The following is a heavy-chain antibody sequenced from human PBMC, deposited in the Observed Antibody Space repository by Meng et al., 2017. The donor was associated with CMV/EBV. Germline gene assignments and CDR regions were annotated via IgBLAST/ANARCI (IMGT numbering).Heavy chain of an antibody. CDR2: IWYDGSNK. J-gene: IGHJ3*01. CDR3: AKDGGLPGNIEFAFDA. Sequence: GESLKISCAASGFTFGSYGMHWVRQAPGKGLEWVAVIWYDGSNKYYADSVKGRFTISRDNSENILYLQMNTLRPEDTAVYYCAKDGGLPGNIEFAFDAWGRGTLVTVSS. CDR1: GFTFGSYG. D-gene: IGHD2-2*01. V-gene: IGHV3-33*06.